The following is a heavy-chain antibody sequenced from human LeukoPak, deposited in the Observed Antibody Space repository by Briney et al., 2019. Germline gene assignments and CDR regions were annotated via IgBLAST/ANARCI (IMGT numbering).Heavy chain of an antibody. CDR3: ARAGIARSHYFLFPFDY. CDR2: INPNSGGT. J-gene: IGHJ4*02. Sequence: ASVKVSCKASGYTFTGYYMHWVRQAPGQGLELMGWINPNSGGTNYAQKVQGRVTMTRDTSISTAYMELSRLRSDDTAVYYCARAGIARSHYFLFPFDYWGQGTLVTVSS. CDR1: GYTFTGYY. V-gene: IGHV1-2*02. D-gene: IGHD6-13*01.